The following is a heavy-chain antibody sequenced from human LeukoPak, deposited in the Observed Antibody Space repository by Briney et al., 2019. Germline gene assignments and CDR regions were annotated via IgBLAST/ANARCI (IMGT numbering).Heavy chain of an antibody. CDR3: AKNMVRGYRLGHNWFDP. J-gene: IGHJ5*02. CDR1: GGTFSSYA. V-gene: IGHV1-69*13. CDR2: IIPIFGTA. D-gene: IGHD3-10*01. Sequence: SVKVSCKASGGTFSSYAISWVRQAPGQGLEWMGGIIPIFGTANYAQKFQGRVTITADESTSTAYMELSSLRSEDTAVYYCAKNMVRGYRLGHNWFDPWGQGTLVTVSS.